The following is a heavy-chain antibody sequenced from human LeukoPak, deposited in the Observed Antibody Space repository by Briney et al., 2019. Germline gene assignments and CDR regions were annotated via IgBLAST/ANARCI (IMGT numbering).Heavy chain of an antibody. V-gene: IGHV4-34*01. CDR1: GGSFSGYY. CDR2: INHSGST. D-gene: IGHD6-19*01. Sequence: SETLSLTCAVYGGSFSGYYWSWIRQPPGKGLEWIGEINHSGSTNYNPSLKSRVTISVDTSKNQFSLKLSSVTAADTAVYYCARVLPYSSGWYSGYLIDYWGQGTLATVSS. J-gene: IGHJ4*02. CDR3: ARVLPYSSGWYSGYLIDY.